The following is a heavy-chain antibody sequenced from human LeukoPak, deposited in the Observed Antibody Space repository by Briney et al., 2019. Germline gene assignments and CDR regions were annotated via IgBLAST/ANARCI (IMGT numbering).Heavy chain of an antibody. D-gene: IGHD5-18*01. V-gene: IGHV1-69*06. Sequence: SVKVSCKASGGTFSSYAISWVRQAPGQGLEWMGGIIPIFGTANYAQKFQGRVTITADKSTSTAYMELSSLRPEDTAVYYCASTISGYSYGSDYWGQGTLVTVSS. CDR1: GGTFSSYA. J-gene: IGHJ4*02. CDR2: IIPIFGTA. CDR3: ASTISGYSYGSDY.